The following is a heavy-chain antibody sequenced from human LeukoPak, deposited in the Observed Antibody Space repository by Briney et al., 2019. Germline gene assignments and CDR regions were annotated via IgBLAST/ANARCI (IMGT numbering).Heavy chain of an antibody. V-gene: IGHV3-21*01. Sequence: VESLRLSCAASGFIFSNFGMNWVRQAPGKGLEWVSSITSSGSYMYYRDSVKGRFTISRDNAKISLYLQMNSLRAEDTAVYYCARGVGNYRYYFDYWGQGTLVTVSS. CDR3: ARGVGNYRYYFDY. CDR1: GFIFSNFG. J-gene: IGHJ4*02. D-gene: IGHD3-22*01. CDR2: ITSSGSYM.